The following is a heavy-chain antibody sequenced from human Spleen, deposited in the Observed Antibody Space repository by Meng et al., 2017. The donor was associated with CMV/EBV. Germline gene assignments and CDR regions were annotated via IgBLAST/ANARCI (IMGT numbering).Heavy chain of an antibody. Sequence: LSLTCAASGFTFWSYAMNWVRQAPGKGLEWVSTISGSGATTYYADSLKGRLTISRDNSKNTVYLQMNSLRAEDTAVYYCAKVSDCSSTSCYSGMDVWGQGTTVTVSS. CDR2: ISGSGATT. V-gene: IGHV3-23*01. D-gene: IGHD2-2*02. CDR3: AKVSDCSSTSCYSGMDV. CDR1: GFTFWSYA. J-gene: IGHJ6*02.